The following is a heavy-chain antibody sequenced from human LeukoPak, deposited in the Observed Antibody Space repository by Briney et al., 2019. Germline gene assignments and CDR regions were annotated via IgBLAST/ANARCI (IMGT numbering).Heavy chain of an antibody. CDR1: GYTFTSYG. D-gene: IGHD1-26*01. Sequence: GASVKVSCKASGYTFTSYGISWVRQAPGQGLEWMGWISAYNGNTNYAQKLQGRVTMTEDTSTDTAYMELSSLRSEDTAVYYCATVIVGATLDYWGQGTLVTVSS. CDR2: ISAYNGNT. V-gene: IGHV1-18*01. CDR3: ATVIVGATLDY. J-gene: IGHJ4*02.